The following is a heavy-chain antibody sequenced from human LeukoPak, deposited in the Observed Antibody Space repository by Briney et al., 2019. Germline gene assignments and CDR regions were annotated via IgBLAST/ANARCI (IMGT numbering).Heavy chain of an antibody. CDR1: GYTFTSHD. CDR2: MNPNSGNT. V-gene: IGHV1-8*01. D-gene: IGHD4-17*01. Sequence: GASVKVSCKASGYTFTSHDINWVRQATGQGLEWMGWMNPNSGNTGYAQKFQGRVTITRNTSISTAYMELSSLRAEDTAIYYCAKYSVTTGYYKYQYIDFWGKGTTVTVSS. CDR3: AKYSVTTGYYKYQYIDF. J-gene: IGHJ6*03.